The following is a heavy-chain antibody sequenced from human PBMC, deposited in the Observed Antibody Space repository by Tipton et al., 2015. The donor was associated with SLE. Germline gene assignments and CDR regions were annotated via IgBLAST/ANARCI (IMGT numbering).Heavy chain of an antibody. Sequence: SLRLSCAASGFTFSSYGMHWVRQAPGKGLEWVAVIWYDGTNKYYAGSVKGRFTIFRDNSKNKLYLQMNSLRAEDTAVYYCAGELLGYYGVDVWGQGTTVTVSS. CDR1: GFTFSSYG. V-gene: IGHV3-33*08. CDR2: IWYDGTNK. J-gene: IGHJ6*02. D-gene: IGHD1-26*01. CDR3: AGELLGYYGVDV.